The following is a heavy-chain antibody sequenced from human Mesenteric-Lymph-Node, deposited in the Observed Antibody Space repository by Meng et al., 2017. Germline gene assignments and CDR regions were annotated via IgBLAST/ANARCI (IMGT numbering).Heavy chain of an antibody. CDR1: GFSLSTSGMC. V-gene: IGHV2-70*01. D-gene: IGHD5-12*01. Sequence: SGPTLVNPTQTLTLTCTFSGFSLSTSGMCVSWIRQPPGKALEWLALIDWDDDKYYSTSLKTRLTISKDTSKNQVVLTMTNMDPVDIATYYCARMMGNSGYDFSYYYYGMDVWGQGTTVTVSS. J-gene: IGHJ6*02. CDR2: IDWDDDK. CDR3: ARMMGNSGYDFSYYYYGMDV.